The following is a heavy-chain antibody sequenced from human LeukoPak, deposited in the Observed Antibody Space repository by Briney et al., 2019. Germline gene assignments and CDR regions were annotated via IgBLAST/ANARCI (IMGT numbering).Heavy chain of an antibody. CDR3: ARVGDSGYDEEGDYYYMDV. V-gene: IGHV3-30*02. Sequence: PGGSLRLSCAASGFSFSSYGMNWVRQAPGKGLEWVAFIQYDGSNKYYADSVKGRFTISRDNSKKTLYLQMNSLRGEDTAVYYCARVGDSGYDEEGDYYYMDVWGKGTTVTVSS. CDR2: IQYDGSNK. J-gene: IGHJ6*03. CDR1: GFSFSSYG. D-gene: IGHD5-12*01.